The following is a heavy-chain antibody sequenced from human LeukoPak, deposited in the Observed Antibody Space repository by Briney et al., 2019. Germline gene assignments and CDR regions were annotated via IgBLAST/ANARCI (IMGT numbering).Heavy chain of an antibody. CDR2: IYTSGST. V-gene: IGHV4-4*07. Sequence: SETLSLTCTVSGGSISSYYWSWIRQPAGKGLEWIGRIYTSGSTNYNPSLKSRVTMSADTSKNQFSLKLSSVTAADTAVYYCARDRIAAAGTGWFDPWGQGNLVTVSS. CDR3: ARDRIAAAGTGWFDP. CDR1: GGSISSYY. D-gene: IGHD6-13*01. J-gene: IGHJ5*02.